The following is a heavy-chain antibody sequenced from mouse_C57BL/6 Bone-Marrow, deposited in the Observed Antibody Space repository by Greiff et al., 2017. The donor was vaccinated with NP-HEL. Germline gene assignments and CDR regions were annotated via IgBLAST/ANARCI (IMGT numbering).Heavy chain of an antibody. V-gene: IGHV3-6*01. CDR1: GYSITSGYY. Sequence: EVKLQESGPGLVKPSQSLSLTCTATGYSITSGYYWNWIRQLPGNKQEWRGYISYDGSNNYNPTLKNRITITRDTSKNQFFLKLSSVTTEDTATYYCARAYGGYWGFAYWGQGTLVTVSA. CDR3: ARAYGGYWGFAY. J-gene: IGHJ3*01. D-gene: IGHD2-3*01. CDR2: ISYDGSN.